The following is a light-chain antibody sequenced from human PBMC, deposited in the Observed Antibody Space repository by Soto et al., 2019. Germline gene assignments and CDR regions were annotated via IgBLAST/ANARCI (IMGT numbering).Light chain of an antibody. CDR1: QSVSSY. CDR2: DAS. Sequence: EIVLTQSPATLSLSPGERATLSCRASQSVSSYLAWYQQKPGQAPRLLIYDASNRAPGIPARFSGSGSGTDFTLTISSLEPEDFAVYSCQQRSNWPPITFGQGTRLDIK. V-gene: IGKV3-11*01. CDR3: QQRSNWPPIT. J-gene: IGKJ5*01.